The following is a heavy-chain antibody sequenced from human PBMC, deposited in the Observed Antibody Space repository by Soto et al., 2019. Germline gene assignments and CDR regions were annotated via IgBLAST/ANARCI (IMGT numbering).Heavy chain of an antibody. V-gene: IGHV4-34*01. D-gene: IGHD3-9*01. CDR2: INHSGST. CDR3: ARGSRLRYFDWLLYYYFDY. CDR1: GGSINNYY. Sequence: SETLSLTCTVSGGSINNYYWSWIRQPPGKGLEWIGEINHSGSTNYNPSLKSRVTISVDTSKNQFSLKLSSVTAADTAVYYCARGSRLRYFDWLLYYYFDYWGQGTLVTVSS. J-gene: IGHJ4*02.